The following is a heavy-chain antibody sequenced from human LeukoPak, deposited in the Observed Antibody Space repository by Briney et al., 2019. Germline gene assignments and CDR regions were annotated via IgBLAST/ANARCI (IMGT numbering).Heavy chain of an antibody. CDR1: GFTFSDHY. J-gene: IGHJ3*02. D-gene: IGHD1-26*01. V-gene: IGHV3-72*01. Sequence: PGRSLRLSCAASGFTFSDHYMDWVRQAPGKGLEWVGRTRTKANSYTTEYAASVKGRFSISRDDSKNSLYLQMNSLKTEDTAVYYCARVGRYFVAFDIWGQGTMVTVSS. CDR3: ARVGRYFVAFDI. CDR2: TRTKANSYTT.